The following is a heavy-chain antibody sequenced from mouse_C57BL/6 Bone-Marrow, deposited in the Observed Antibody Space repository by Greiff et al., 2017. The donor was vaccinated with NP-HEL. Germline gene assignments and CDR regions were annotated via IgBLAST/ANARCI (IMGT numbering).Heavy chain of an antibody. CDR1: GYTFTDYY. D-gene: IGHD2-5*01. J-gene: IGHJ2*01. Sequence: EVKLQESGPVLVKPGASVKMSCKASGYTFTDYYMNWVKQSHGKSLEWIGVINPYNGGTSYNQKFKGKATLTVDKSSSTAYMELNSLTSEDSAVYYCAIVTPFDYWGQGTTLTVSS. V-gene: IGHV1-19*01. CDR3: AIVTPFDY. CDR2: INPYNGGT.